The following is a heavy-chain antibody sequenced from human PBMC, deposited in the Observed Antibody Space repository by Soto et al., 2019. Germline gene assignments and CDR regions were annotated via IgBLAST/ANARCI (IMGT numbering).Heavy chain of an antibody. CDR1: GYTFTSYY. CDR2: INPSGGST. Sequence: QVQLVQSGAEVKKPGASVKVSCKASGYTFTSYYMHWVRQAPGQGLEWMGIINPSGGSTSYAQKFRGRVTMTRDTSTSTVYMELSSLRSEDTAVYYCARPRGFGDGSYYYGMDVWGQGTTVTVSS. D-gene: IGHD3-10*01. V-gene: IGHV1-46*01. J-gene: IGHJ6*02. CDR3: ARPRGFGDGSYYYGMDV.